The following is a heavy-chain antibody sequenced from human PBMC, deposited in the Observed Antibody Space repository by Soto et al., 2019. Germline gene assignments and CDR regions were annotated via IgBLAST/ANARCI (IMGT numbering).Heavy chain of an antibody. V-gene: IGHV3-9*01. CDR2: ISWNSGSI. CDR3: AKGGQVRYFDWLFDY. Sequence: GGSLRLSCAASGFTFDDYAMHWVRQAPGKGLEWVSGISWNSGSIGYADSVKGRFTISRDNAKNSLYLQMNSLRAEDTALYYCAKGGQVRYFDWLFDYWGQGTLVTVSS. D-gene: IGHD3-9*01. CDR1: GFTFDDYA. J-gene: IGHJ4*02.